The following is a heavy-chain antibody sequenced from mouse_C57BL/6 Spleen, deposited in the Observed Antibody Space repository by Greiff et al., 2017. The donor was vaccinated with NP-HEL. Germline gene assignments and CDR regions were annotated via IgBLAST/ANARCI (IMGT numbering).Heavy chain of an antibody. CDR2: ISDGGSYT. J-gene: IGHJ4*01. CDR1: GFTFSSYA. Sequence: EVQLVESGGGLVKPGGSLKLSCAASGFTFSSYAMSWVRQTPEKRLEWVATISDGGSYTYYPDNVKGRFTISRDNAKNNLYLQMSHLKSEDTAMYYCARDRGLRGDAMDYWGQGTSVTVSS. CDR3: ARDRGLRGDAMDY. V-gene: IGHV5-4*01. D-gene: IGHD2-4*01.